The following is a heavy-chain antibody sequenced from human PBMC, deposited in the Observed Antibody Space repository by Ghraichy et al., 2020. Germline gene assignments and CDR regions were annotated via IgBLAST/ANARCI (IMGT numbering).Heavy chain of an antibody. J-gene: IGHJ4*02. CDR2: IWYDGSNK. V-gene: IGHV3-33*01. CDR3: ARDSVWVDFWSGYPGGALDY. D-gene: IGHD3-3*01. Sequence: GGSLRLSCAASGFTFSSYGMHWVRQAPGKGLEWVAVIWYDGSNKYYADSVKGRFTISRDNSKNTLYLQMNSLRAEDTAVYYCARDSVWVDFWSGYPGGALDYWGQGTLVTVSS. CDR1: GFTFSSYG.